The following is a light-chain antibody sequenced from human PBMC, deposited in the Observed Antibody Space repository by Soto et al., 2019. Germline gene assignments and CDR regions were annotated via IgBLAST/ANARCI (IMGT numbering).Light chain of an antibody. CDR1: RAITNH. CDR2: AAS. V-gene: IGKV1-17*01. CDR3: LQHNSYPLT. J-gene: IGKJ4*01. Sequence: DVQLTQSPSPLSASVGDRVSISCRASRAITNHLNWYQQKPGKAPILLVYAASTLETGVPSRFSGSGSGTEFTLTISSLQPEDFATYYCLQHNSYPLTFGGGTKVDIK.